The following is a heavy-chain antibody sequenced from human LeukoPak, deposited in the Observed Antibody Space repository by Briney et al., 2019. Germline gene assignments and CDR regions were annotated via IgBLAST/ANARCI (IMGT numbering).Heavy chain of an antibody. J-gene: IGHJ5*02. CDR1: GYTFTGYY. Sequence: GRSLRLSCAASGYTFTGYYMHWVRQAPGQGLEWMGWINPNSGGTNYAQKFQGRVTMTRDTSISTAYMELSRLRSDDTAVYYCARDRDSSSWYWFDPWGQGTLVTVSS. D-gene: IGHD6-13*01. V-gene: IGHV1-2*02. CDR2: INPNSGGT. CDR3: ARDRDSSSWYWFDP.